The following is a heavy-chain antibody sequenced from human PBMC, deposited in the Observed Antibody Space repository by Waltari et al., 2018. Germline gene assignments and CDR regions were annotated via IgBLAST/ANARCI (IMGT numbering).Heavy chain of an antibody. CDR3: ARDPGYSYGSYYYYYGMDV. D-gene: IGHD5-18*01. V-gene: IGHV4-4*02. J-gene: IGHJ6*02. CDR2: IYHSGST. CDR1: GGSISSSNW. Sequence: QVQLQESGPGLVKPSGTLSLTCAVSGGSISSSNWWSWVRQPPGKGLEWIGEIYHSGSTNYNPSLKSRVTIAVDKSKNQFSRKLSSVTAADTAVYYCARDPGYSYGSYYYYYGMDVWGQGTTVTVSS.